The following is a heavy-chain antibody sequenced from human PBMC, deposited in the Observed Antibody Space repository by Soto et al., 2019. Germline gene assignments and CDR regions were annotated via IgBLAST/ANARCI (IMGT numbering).Heavy chain of an antibody. Sequence: GGSLRLSCAASGFTFSSYAMHWVRQAPGKGLEWVAVISYDGSNKYYADSVKGRFTISRDNSKNTLYLQMNSLRAEDTAVYYCARAEIEQWLVGDYFDYWGQGTLVTVSS. CDR2: ISYDGSNK. J-gene: IGHJ4*02. D-gene: IGHD6-19*01. V-gene: IGHV3-30-3*01. CDR1: GFTFSSYA. CDR3: ARAEIEQWLVGDYFDY.